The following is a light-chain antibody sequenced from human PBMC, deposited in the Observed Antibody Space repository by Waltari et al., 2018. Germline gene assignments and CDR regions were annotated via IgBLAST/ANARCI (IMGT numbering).Light chain of an antibody. CDR3: ERYNSYPIT. CDR1: PSIVTW. Sequence: DIQMTQSPSTLSASVEHSVTLTCRASPSIVTWLAWHQQKPGKDPKFLIYEATTLENGVPSRFSGSGSGTEFTLTISSLQPDDFATYYCERYNSYPITFGPGTKVDI. CDR2: EAT. V-gene: IGKV1-5*03. J-gene: IGKJ3*01.